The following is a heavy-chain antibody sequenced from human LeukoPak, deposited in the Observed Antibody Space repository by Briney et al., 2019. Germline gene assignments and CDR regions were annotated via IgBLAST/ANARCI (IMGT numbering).Heavy chain of an antibody. CDR2: ISGSGGST. V-gene: IGHV3-23*01. Sequence: PGGSLRLSCAASGFTFSSYAMSWVRQAPGKGLEWVSAISGSGGSTYYADSVKGRFTISRDNSKNTLYLQMNSLRAEDTAVYYCARLTVRDRLYYYYYMDVWGKGTTVTVSS. CDR3: ARLTVRDRLYYYYYMDV. D-gene: IGHD3-10*01. J-gene: IGHJ6*03. CDR1: GFTFSSYA.